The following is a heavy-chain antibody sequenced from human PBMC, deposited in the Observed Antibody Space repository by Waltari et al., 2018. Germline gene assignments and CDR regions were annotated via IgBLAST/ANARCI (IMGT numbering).Heavy chain of an antibody. CDR3: ARGYYDSSGYKGNDAFDI. Sequence: QLQLQESGSGLVKPSQTLSLTGAVSGGSISSGGYSWTWIRQPTGKGLGWIGYIYHSGSTYYNPSLKSRVTISVDRSKNQFSLKLSSVTAADTAVYYCARGYYDSSGYKGNDAFDIWGQGTMVTVSS. CDR1: GGSISSGGYS. J-gene: IGHJ3*02. D-gene: IGHD3-22*01. CDR2: IYHSGST. V-gene: IGHV4-30-2*01.